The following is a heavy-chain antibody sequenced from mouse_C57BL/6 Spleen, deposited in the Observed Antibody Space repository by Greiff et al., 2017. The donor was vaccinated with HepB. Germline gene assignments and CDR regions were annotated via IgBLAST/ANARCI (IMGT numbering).Heavy chain of an antibody. CDR2: IHPNSGST. Sequence: VQLQQSGAELVKPGASVKLSCKASGYTFTSYWMHWVKQRPGQGLEWIGMIHPNSGSTNYNEKFKSKATLTVDKSSSTAYMQLSSLTSEDSAVYYCARRDNGLPPFAYWGQGTLVTVSA. V-gene: IGHV1-64*01. J-gene: IGHJ3*01. CDR3: ARRDNGLPPFAY. D-gene: IGHD2-2*01. CDR1: GYTFTSYW.